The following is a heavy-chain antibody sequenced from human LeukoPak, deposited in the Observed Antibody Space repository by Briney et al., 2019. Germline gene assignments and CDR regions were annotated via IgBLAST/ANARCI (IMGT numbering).Heavy chain of an antibody. D-gene: IGHD6-19*01. CDR2: VYYSGST. J-gene: IGHJ4*02. V-gene: IGHV4-59*08. Sequence: SETLSLTCTVSGGPISYYYWSWIRQPPGKGLEWIGYVYYSGSTNYNPSLKSRVTISVDTFKNQFSLKLRSVTAADTAVYYCARHPSRVAVSGTGFDHWGQGSPVTVSS. CDR3: ARHPSRVAVSGTGFDH. CDR1: GGPISYYY.